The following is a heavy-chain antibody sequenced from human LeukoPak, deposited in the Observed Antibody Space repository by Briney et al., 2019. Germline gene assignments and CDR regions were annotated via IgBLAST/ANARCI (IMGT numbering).Heavy chain of an antibody. CDR2: ISAYNGNT. Sequence: ASVKVSCKASGYTFTSYGISWVRQAPGQGLEWMGWISAYNGNTNYAQKFQGRVTITADESTSTAYMELSSLRSEDTAVYYCARDLWNWGQGTLVTVSS. CDR3: ARDLWN. D-gene: IGHD1-1*01. V-gene: IGHV1-18*04. CDR1: GYTFTSYG. J-gene: IGHJ4*02.